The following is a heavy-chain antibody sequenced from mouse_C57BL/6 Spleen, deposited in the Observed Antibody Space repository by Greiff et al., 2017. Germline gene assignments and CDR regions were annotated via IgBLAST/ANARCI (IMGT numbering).Heavy chain of an antibody. CDR1: GYTFTSYW. CDR2: IYPGSGST. J-gene: IGHJ1*03. Sequence: QVQLQQPGAELVKPGASVKMSCKASGYTFTSYWITWVKQRPGQGLEWIGDIYPGSGSTNYNAKFKSKATLTVDTSSSTASMQLSSLTSEDSAVYYCARARDYYGSSYDWYCDVWGTGTTVTVSS. D-gene: IGHD1-1*01. V-gene: IGHV1-55*01. CDR3: ARARDYYGSSYDWYCDV.